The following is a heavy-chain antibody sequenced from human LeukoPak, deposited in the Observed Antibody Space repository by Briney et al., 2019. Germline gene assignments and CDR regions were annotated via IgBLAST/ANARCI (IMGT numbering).Heavy chain of an antibody. V-gene: IGHV3-48*04. CDR3: AREPGSTAARSVSENAFDI. J-gene: IGHJ3*02. CDR2: ISWNSGSI. CDR1: GFTFSSYA. D-gene: IGHD6-6*01. Sequence: HPGGSLRLSCAASGFTFSSYAMSWVRQAPGKGLEWVSGISWNSGSIGYADSVKGRFTISRDNAKNSLYLQMNSLRAEDTAVYYCAREPGSTAARSVSENAFDIWGQGTMVTVSS.